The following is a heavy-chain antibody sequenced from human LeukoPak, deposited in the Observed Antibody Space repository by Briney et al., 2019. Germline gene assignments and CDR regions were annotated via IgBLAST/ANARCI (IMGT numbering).Heavy chain of an antibody. CDR2: IYYSGST. CDR1: GGSISSYY. D-gene: IGHD3-16*02. Sequence: SETLSLTCTVSGGSISSYYWSWIRQPPGKGLEWIGYIYYSGSTNYNPSLKSRVTISVDTSKNQFSLKLSSVTAADTAVYYCARTKAFGGVIVKRYYFDYWGQGTLVTVSS. CDR3: ARTKAFGGVIVKRYYFDY. V-gene: IGHV4-59*01. J-gene: IGHJ4*02.